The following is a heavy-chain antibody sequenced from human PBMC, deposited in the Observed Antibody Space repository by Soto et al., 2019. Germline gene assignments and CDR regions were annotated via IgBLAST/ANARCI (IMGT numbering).Heavy chain of an antibody. CDR2: IWYDGSNK. D-gene: IGHD1-1*01. J-gene: IGHJ4*02. CDR3: ARAGDTTGKTLDY. V-gene: IGHV3-33*01. Sequence: GGSLRLSCAASGFTISSYGMHWVRQAPGKGLEWVAVIWYDGSNKYYADSVKGRFTISRDNSKNTLYLQMNSLRAEDTAVYYCARAGDTTGKTLDYWGQGTLVTVSS. CDR1: GFTISSYG.